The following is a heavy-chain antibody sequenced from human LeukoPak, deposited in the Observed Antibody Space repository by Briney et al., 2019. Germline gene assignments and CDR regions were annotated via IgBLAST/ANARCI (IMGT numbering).Heavy chain of an antibody. D-gene: IGHD3-9*01. J-gene: IGHJ4*02. CDR1: GYTFTNYG. CDR3: ARDYDFLTGYAKFDY. V-gene: IGHV1-18*01. Sequence: ASVKVSCRASGYTFTNYGISWVRQAPGQGLEWMGWISTYNGSTDYAQKLQGRVTMTTDTSTSTAYMELRSLRSDDTAVYYCARDYDFLTGYAKFDYWGQGTLVTVSS. CDR2: ISTYNGST.